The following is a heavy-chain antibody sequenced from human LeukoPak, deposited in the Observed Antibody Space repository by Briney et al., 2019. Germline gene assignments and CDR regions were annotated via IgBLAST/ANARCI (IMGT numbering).Heavy chain of an antibody. CDR3: ARDGGYCSSTSCPLGY. J-gene: IGHJ4*02. D-gene: IGHD2-2*01. CDR2: IWYDGSNK. V-gene: IGHV3-33*01. CDR1: GFTFSSYG. Sequence: PGRSLRLSCAASGFTFSSYGMHWVRQAPGKGLEWVAVIWYDGSNKYYADSVKGRFTISRDNSKNTLYLQMNSLRAEDTAVYYCARDGGYCSSTSCPLGYGGQGTLVTFSS.